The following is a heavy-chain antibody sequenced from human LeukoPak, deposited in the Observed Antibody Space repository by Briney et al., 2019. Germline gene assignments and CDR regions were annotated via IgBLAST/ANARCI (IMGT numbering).Heavy chain of an antibody. CDR3: ARHDNDDDFDY. Sequence: GASVKVSCKASGYTFTRYAINWLRQAPGQGLEWMGWINMYTANPAYAQGFTERFVFSLDTSVTTAYLQISNLKTEDTAVYYCARHDNDDDFDYWGPGNPGHRLL. CDR2: INMYTANP. CDR1: GYTFTRYA. D-gene: IGHD3-16*01. V-gene: IGHV7-4-1*02. J-gene: IGHJ4*02.